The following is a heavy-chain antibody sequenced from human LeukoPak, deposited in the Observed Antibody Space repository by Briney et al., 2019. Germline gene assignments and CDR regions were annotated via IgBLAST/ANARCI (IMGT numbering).Heavy chain of an antibody. CDR2: IKSDGST. CDR1: GFTFSSYG. V-gene: IGHV3-74*01. CDR3: ARAPSEIGGYYPEYFRH. J-gene: IGHJ1*01. D-gene: IGHD3-22*01. Sequence: GGSLRLSCAASGFTFSSYGMHWVRQAPGKGLLWVSRIKSDGSTRYADSVKGRFTVSRDNAKNTVSLQMNSLRAEDTGVYYCARAPSEIGGYYPEYFRHWGQGTLVIVSS.